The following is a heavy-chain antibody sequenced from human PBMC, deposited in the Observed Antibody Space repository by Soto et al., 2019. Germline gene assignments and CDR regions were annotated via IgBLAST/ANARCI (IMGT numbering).Heavy chain of an antibody. CDR3: MRHDGGVAADHPLDY. CDR2: IYYSGST. CDR1: GASIRSTSYY. Sequence: SETLSLTCSVSGASIRSTSYYWGWIGQPPGKGLEWIGSIYYSGSTHYSASLKSRIIMSIDTSTNQFALKLTSVTAADTAVYYCMRHDGGVAADHPLDYRGQGPLVTVS. D-gene: IGHD2-2*01. J-gene: IGHJ4*02. V-gene: IGHV4-39*01.